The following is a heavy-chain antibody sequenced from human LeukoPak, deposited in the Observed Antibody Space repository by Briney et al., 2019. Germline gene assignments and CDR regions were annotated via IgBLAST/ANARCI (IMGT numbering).Heavy chain of an antibody. CDR3: ARKRPDVLAPSDY. CDR1: GFTFNTYA. Sequence: PGGSLRLSCAASGFTFNTYAMTWVRQAPGKGLEWVSTISGSGTKTYYADSVKGRFTISRDNSKNTLYLQMNSLRAEDTAVYFCARKRPDVLAPSDYWGQGTLVTVSS. V-gene: IGHV3-23*01. J-gene: IGHJ4*02. D-gene: IGHD1-14*01. CDR2: ISGSGTKT.